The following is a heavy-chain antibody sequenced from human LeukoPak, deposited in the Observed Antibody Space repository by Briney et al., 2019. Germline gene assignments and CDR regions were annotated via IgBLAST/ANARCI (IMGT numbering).Heavy chain of an antibody. CDR2: ISSSGSTI. J-gene: IGHJ2*01. CDR3: ARKSDCSGGSCYQKGPHPNWYFDL. CDR1: GFTFSDYY. V-gene: IGHV3-11*01. Sequence: GGSLRLSCAASGFTFSDYYMSWIRQAPGKGLEWVSYISSSGSTIYYADSVKGRFTISRDNAKNSLYLQMNSLRAEDTAVYYCARKSDCSGGSCYQKGPHPNWYFDLWGRGTLVTVSS. D-gene: IGHD2-15*01.